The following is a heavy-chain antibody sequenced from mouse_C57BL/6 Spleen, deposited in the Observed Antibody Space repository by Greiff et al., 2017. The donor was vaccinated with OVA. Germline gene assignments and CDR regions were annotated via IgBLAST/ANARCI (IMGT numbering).Heavy chain of an antibody. CDR2: IYPGSGNT. V-gene: IGHV1-66*01. Sequence: QVQLQQSGPALVQPGASVKISCKASGYSFTSYYIHWVKQRPGQGLEWIGWIYPGSGNTKYNEKFKGKATLTADTTSRTAYMQLSSLTYEDSAVYYCARSPHYYDMDYWGQGTTVTVSS. CDR3: ARSPHYYDMDY. J-gene: IGHJ4*01. CDR1: GYSFTSYY.